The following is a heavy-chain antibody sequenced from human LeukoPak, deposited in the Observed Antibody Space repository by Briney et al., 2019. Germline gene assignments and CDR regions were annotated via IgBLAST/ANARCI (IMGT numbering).Heavy chain of an antibody. V-gene: IGHV1-24*01. D-gene: IGHD5-24*01. Sequence: ASVKVSCKVSGYTLTELSMHWVRQAPGKGLEWMGGFAPEDGETIYAQQFHGRVTMTADTSTDTAYMELSSLRAEDTAVYYCAKVRPLKMATGGVDYYFDYWGQGTLVTVSS. CDR2: FAPEDGET. CDR3: AKVRPLKMATGGVDYYFDY. J-gene: IGHJ4*02. CDR1: GYTLTELS.